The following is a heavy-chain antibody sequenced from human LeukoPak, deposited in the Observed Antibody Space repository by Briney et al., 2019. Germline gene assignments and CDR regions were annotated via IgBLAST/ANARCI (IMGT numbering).Heavy chain of an antibody. J-gene: IGHJ4*02. V-gene: IGHV3-15*01. CDR1: GFTFSNAW. Sequence: GGSLRLSCAASGFTFSNAWMSWVRQAPGKGLEWVGRIKSKTDGGTTDYAAPVKGRFTISRDDSKNTLYLQMNGLKTEDTAVYYCTTGGYYDSSGYYYGASGYYWGQGTLVTVSS. CDR3: TTGGYYDSSGYYYGASGYY. D-gene: IGHD3-22*01. CDR2: IKSKTDGGTT.